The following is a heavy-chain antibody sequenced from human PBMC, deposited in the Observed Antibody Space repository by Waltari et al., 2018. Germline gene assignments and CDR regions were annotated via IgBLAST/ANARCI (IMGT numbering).Heavy chain of an antibody. CDR1: GGIFSSYT. D-gene: IGHD5-18*01. CDR2: IIPSLGTA. Sequence: QVQLVQSGAEVKKPGSSVKVSCTASGGIFSSYTLSWGRQAPGQGLEWMGRIIPSLGTANYAQKFQGRVTITADKYTSTAYMELSSLRSEDTAVYYCARGDSYGSADGFDIWGQGTMVTVSS. J-gene: IGHJ3*02. V-gene: IGHV1-69*08. CDR3: ARGDSYGSADGFDI.